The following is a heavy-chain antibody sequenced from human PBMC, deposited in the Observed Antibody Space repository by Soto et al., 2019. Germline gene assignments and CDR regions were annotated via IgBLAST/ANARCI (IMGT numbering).Heavy chain of an antibody. CDR3: AREYTAMVQGFDY. D-gene: IGHD5-18*01. CDR1: GFTFSSYG. Sequence: QVQLVESGGGVVQPGRSLRLSCAASGFTFSSYGMHWVRQAPGKGLEWVAVIWYDGSNKYYADSVKGRFTISRDNXKNTLYLQMNSLRAEDTAVYYCAREYTAMVQGFDYWGQGTLVTVSS. J-gene: IGHJ4*02. CDR2: IWYDGSNK. V-gene: IGHV3-33*01.